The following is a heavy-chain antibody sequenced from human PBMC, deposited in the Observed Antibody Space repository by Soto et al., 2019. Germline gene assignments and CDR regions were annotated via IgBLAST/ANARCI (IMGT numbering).Heavy chain of an antibody. J-gene: IGHJ6*01. D-gene: IGHD6-19*01. V-gene: IGHV5-51*01. CDR2: IYPGDAAT. Sequence: PGESLKISCKGSGYTFTDYWIGWVRQLPGKGMKWMGIIYPGDAATRYSSCFQGHVIISADNSTRTAYRRCYCVEVSHTIMYSCARPSSPFPYYY. CDR3: ARPSSPFPYYY. CDR1: GYTFTDYW.